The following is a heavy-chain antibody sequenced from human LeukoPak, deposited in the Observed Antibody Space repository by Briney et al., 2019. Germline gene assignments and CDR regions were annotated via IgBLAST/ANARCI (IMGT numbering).Heavy chain of an antibody. CDR2: ISAYNGNT. CDR1: GGTFSSYY. Sequence: ASVKVSCKASGGTFSSYYMHWVRQAPGQGLEWMGWISAYNGNTNYAQKLQGRVTMTTDTSTSTAYMELRSLRSDDTAVYYCVRARHCSSTSCYVSDWFDPWGQGTLVTVSS. J-gene: IGHJ5*02. V-gene: IGHV1-18*04. D-gene: IGHD2-2*01. CDR3: VRARHCSSTSCYVSDWFDP.